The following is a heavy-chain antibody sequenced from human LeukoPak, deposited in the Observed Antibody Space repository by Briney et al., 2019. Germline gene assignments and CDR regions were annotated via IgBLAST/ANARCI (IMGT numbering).Heavy chain of an antibody. CDR2: IYYSGST. V-gene: IGHV4-59*01. Sequence: SENLSLTCTVSGVSISSYYWSWIRQPPGKGLEWIGYIYYSGSTNYNPTLTSRVTISVDTSKYQFSLKLSSVSAADTAVYYCARGGYYDSSGHAFDSWGQGTMVTVSS. D-gene: IGHD3-22*01. J-gene: IGHJ3*02. CDR1: GVSISSYY. CDR3: ARGGYYDSSGHAFDS.